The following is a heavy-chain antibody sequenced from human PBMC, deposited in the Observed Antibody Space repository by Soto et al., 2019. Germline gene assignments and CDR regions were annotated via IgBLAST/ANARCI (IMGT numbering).Heavy chain of an antibody. Sequence: PSETLSLTCTVSGGSISSGDYYWSWIRPPPGKGLEWIGYIYYSGSTYYNPSLKSRVTILVDTSKNQFSLKLSSVTAADTAVYYCPRAVTYYYDSSGYWLLFDYWGQGTLVTVSS. CDR1: GGSISSGDYY. D-gene: IGHD3-22*01. V-gene: IGHV4-30-4*01. J-gene: IGHJ4*02. CDR3: PRAVTYYYDSSGYWLLFDY. CDR2: IYYSGST.